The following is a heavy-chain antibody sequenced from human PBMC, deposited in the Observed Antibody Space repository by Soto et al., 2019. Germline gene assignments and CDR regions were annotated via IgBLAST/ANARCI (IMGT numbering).Heavy chain of an antibody. CDR2: INPNSGGT. CDR3: AREGTLTGTTPRDYYYGMDV. J-gene: IGHJ6*02. CDR1: GYTFTGYY. Sequence: ASVKVSCKASGYTFTGYYMHWVRQAPGQGLEWMGWINPNSGGTNYAQKFQGWVTMTRDTSISTAYMELSRLRSDDTAVYYCAREGTLTGTTPRDYYYGMDVWGQGTTVTVSS. V-gene: IGHV1-2*04. D-gene: IGHD1-20*01.